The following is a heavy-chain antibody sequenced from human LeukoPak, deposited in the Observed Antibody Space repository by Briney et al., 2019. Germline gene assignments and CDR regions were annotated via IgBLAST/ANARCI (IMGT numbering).Heavy chain of an antibody. J-gene: IGHJ6*02. CDR1: GDIFSTYW. CDR2: IYPDDSDT. V-gene: IGHV5-51*01. CDR3: ARQRSSSSLYGMDV. D-gene: IGHD6-13*01. Sequence: GESLKISCRGSGDIFSTYWIVWVRQMPGKGLEWMGIIYPDDSDTRYSPSFQGQVTISADKSLSTAYLQWSSLKASDTAMYYCARQRSSSSLYGMDVWGQGTTVTVSS.